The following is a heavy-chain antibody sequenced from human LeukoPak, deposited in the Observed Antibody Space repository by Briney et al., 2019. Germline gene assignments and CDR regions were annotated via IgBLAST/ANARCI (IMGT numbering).Heavy chain of an antibody. CDR2: ISAYNGNT. CDR3: AGVAGSYYNGYFDY. J-gene: IGHJ4*02. CDR1: GYTFTSYG. D-gene: IGHD3-10*01. Sequence: ASVKVSCKASGYTFTSYGISWVRQAPGQGLEWMGWISAYNGNTNYAQKLQGRVTMTRDTSTSTVYMELSSLRSEDTAVYYCAGVAGSYYNGYFDYWGQGTLVTVSS. V-gene: IGHV1-18*01.